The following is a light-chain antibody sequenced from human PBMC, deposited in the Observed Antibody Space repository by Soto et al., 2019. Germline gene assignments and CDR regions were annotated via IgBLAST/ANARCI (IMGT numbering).Light chain of an antibody. J-gene: IGKJ1*01. V-gene: IGKV3-15*01. CDR3: QQYNTWRT. CDR1: QSVSSN. CDR2: GAS. Sequence: EIVMTQSPATLSVSPGERATLSCRASQSVSSNLAWYQQKPGQAPRLLIYGASTRATGIPARFSGSGSGTEFTLTISSLQSEDFAVCYCQQYNTWRTFGQGTKVEIK.